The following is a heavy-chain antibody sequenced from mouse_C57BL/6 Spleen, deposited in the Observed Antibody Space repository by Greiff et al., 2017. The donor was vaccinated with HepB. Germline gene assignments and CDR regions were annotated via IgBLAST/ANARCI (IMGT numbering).Heavy chain of an antibody. D-gene: IGHD4-1*01. CDR2: ISSGGSYT. CDR1: GFTFSSYG. V-gene: IGHV5-6*01. Sequence: EVKVVESGGDLVKPGGSLKLSCAASGFTFSSYGMSWVRQTPDKRLEWVATISSGGSYTYYPDSVKGRFTISRDNAKNTLYLQMSSLKSEDTAMYYCAELGRGYWGQGTTLTVSS. CDR3: AELGRGY. J-gene: IGHJ2*01.